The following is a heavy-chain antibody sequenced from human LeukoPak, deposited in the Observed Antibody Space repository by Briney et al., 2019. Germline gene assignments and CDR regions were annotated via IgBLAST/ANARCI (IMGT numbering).Heavy chain of an antibody. J-gene: IGHJ3*02. CDR3: ARNPGFGELFLGAFDI. V-gene: IGHV1-69*13. D-gene: IGHD3-10*01. CDR2: IIPIFGTA. Sequence: SVKVSCKASGGTFSSYAISWVRQAPGQGLEWMGGIIPIFGTANYAQKFQGRVTITADESTSTTYMELSSLRSEDTAVYYCARNPGFGELFLGAFDIWGQGTMVTVSS. CDR1: GGTFSSYA.